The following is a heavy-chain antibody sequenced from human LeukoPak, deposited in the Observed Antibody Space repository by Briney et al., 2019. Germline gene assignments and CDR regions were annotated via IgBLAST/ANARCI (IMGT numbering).Heavy chain of an antibody. V-gene: IGHV1-18*01. J-gene: IGHJ4*02. Sequence: ASVKVSCKASGYTFTSYGISWVRQAPGQGLEWMGWISAYNGNTNYAQKLQGRVTMTTDTSTSTAYMDLRSLRSDDTAVYYCARGLLWFGELLKYFDYWGQGTLVTASS. D-gene: IGHD3-10*01. CDR1: GYTFTSYG. CDR3: ARGLLWFGELLKYFDY. CDR2: ISAYNGNT.